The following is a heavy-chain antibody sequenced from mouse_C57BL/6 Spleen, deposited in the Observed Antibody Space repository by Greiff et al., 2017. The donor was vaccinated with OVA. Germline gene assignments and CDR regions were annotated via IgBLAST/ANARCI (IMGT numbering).Heavy chain of an antibody. CDR3: ARHEERGSTGYYFDY. D-gene: IGHD4-1*02. Sequence: QVHVKQSGAELVKPGASVKLSCKASGYTFTEYTIHWVKQRSGQGLEWIGWFYPGSGSIKYNEKFKDKATLTADKSSSTVYMELSRLTSEDSAVYFCARHEERGSTGYYFDYWGQGTTLTVSS. J-gene: IGHJ2*01. CDR1: GYTFTEYT. CDR2: FYPGSGSI. V-gene: IGHV1-62-2*01.